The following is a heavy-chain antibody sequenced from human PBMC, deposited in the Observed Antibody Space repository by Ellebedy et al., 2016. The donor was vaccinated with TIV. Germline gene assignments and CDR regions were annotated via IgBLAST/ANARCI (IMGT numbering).Heavy chain of an antibody. V-gene: IGHV3-48*01. J-gene: IGHJ4*02. D-gene: IGHD1-26*01. CDR1: GFTFSSYS. Sequence: GESLKISCAASGFTFSSYSMNWVRQAPGKGLEWVSYISSSSSTIYYADSVKGRFTISRDNAKNSLYLQMNSLRAEDTAVYYCARGPGSYYSYWGQGTRVTVSS. CDR2: ISSSSSTI. CDR3: ARGPGSYYSY.